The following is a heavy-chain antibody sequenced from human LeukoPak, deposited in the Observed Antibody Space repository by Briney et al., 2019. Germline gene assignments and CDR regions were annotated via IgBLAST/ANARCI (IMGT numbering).Heavy chain of an antibody. CDR3: AKQLGYCSDGSCYFPY. D-gene: IGHD2-15*01. J-gene: IGHJ4*02. Sequence: GGFLRLSCAASGFTFNSSAMSWVRQAPGKGLEWVSAISNNGGYTYYADSVQGRFTISRDNSKSTLCLQMNSLRAEDTAVYYCAKQLGYCSDGSCYFPYWGQGTLVTVSS. CDR1: GFTFNSSA. CDR2: ISNNGGYT. V-gene: IGHV3-23*01.